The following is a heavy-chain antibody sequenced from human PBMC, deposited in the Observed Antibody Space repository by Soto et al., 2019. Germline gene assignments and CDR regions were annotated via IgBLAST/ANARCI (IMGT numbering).Heavy chain of an antibody. D-gene: IGHD2-15*01. CDR2: ISVSGDST. V-gene: IGHV3-23*01. CDR3: ATRHLPYCSGGTCNPFDF. Sequence: AGGAPRLSFAPPGFPLCTYSMKWGPQAPGEGLEWVSTISVSGDSTYFADSVKGRFAVSRDNSKNTVYLQMNSLRAEDTAIYYCATRHLPYCSGGTCNPFDFWGQGTLVTVSS. J-gene: IGHJ4*02. CDR1: GFPLCTYS.